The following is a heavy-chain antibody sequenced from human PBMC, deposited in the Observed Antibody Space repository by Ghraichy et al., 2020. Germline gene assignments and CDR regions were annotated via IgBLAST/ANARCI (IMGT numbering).Heavy chain of an antibody. Sequence: SETLSLTCTVSGASITSNHWSWIRQPPGKGLEWIGNVYYGGSATTNPALKSRVTISMYTSNNQYSLMLSSVTAADTAIYYCARDLGLSLWGQGTLVTVSS. CDR2: VYYGGSA. CDR3: ARDLGLSL. V-gene: IGHV4-59*01. CDR1: GASITSNH. J-gene: IGHJ4*02.